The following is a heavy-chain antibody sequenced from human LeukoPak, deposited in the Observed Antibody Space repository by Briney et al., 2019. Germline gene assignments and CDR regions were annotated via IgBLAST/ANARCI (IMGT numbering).Heavy chain of an antibody. D-gene: IGHD1-14*01. Sequence: GGSLRLSCAASGFTFSSYAMHWVRQAPGKGLEWVAVISYDGSNKYYADPVKGRFTISRDNSKNTLYLQMNSLRAEDTAVYYCARERRYIPGFDPWGQGTLVTVSS. J-gene: IGHJ5*02. CDR3: ARERRYIPGFDP. CDR1: GFTFSSYA. V-gene: IGHV3-30*04. CDR2: ISYDGSNK.